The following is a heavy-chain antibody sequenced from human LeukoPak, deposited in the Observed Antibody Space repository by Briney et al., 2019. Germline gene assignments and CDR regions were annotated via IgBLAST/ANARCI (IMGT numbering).Heavy chain of an antibody. V-gene: IGHV4-39*01. CDR1: GGSISSSSYY. CDR3: ARHLGDVVVVPAAKNWFDP. CDR2: IYYSRST. D-gene: IGHD2-2*01. Sequence: KPSETLSLTCTVPGGSISSSSYYWGWIRQPPGKGLEWIGSIYYSRSTYYNPSLKSRVTISVDTSKNQFSLKLSSVTAADTAVYYCARHLGDVVVVPAAKNWFDPWGQGTLVTVSS. J-gene: IGHJ5*02.